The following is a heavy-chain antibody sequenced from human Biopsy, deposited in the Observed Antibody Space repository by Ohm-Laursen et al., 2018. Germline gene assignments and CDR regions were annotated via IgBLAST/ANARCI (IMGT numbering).Heavy chain of an antibody. Sequence: ASVKVSCKTFGGTLIKYAMSWVRQAPGQGLEWLGVIIAPSGTTNNAQRFQGRLSITADESATSVYMELSSLTSEDTAVYYCARTGTYYHDSSLYYFYGLDLWGQGSTVTVFS. J-gene: IGHJ6*02. CDR1: GGTLIKYA. CDR3: ARTGTYYHDSSLYYFYGLDL. CDR2: IIAPSGTT. D-gene: IGHD3-22*01. V-gene: IGHV1-69*13.